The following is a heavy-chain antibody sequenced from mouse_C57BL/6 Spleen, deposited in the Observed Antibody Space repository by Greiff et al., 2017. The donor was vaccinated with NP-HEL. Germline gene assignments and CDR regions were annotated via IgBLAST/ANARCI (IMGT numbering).Heavy chain of an antibody. J-gene: IGHJ4*01. V-gene: IGHV1-39*01. CDR3: AKSYYDYDDGYAMDY. D-gene: IGHD2-4*01. CDR1: GYSFTDYN. Sequence: EVKLVESGPELVKPGASVKISCKASGYSFTDYNMNWVKQSNGKSLEWIGVINPNYGTTSYNQKFKGKATLPVDQSSSTAYMQLNSLTSEDSAVYYCAKSYYDYDDGYAMDYWGQGTSVTVSS. CDR2: INPNYGTT.